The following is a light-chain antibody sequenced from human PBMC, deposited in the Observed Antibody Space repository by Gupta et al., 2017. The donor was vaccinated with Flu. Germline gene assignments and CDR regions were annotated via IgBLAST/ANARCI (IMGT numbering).Light chain of an antibody. Sequence: NFMLPQPHSVSESPRKTVTISCTRSSGDIASNYLQWYQQRPGHSPTTVIYDDSQRPSVVPDRFSGSIDCSSTSASLTISGLKAEDDDYYYCHSYDISSRVFGGGTRLTVL. CDR1: SGDIASNY. J-gene: IGLJ3*02. V-gene: IGLV6-57*01. CDR2: DDS. CDR3: HSYDISSRV.